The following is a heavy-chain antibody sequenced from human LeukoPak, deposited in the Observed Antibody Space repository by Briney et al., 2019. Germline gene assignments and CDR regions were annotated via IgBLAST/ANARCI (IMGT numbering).Heavy chain of an antibody. CDR2: ISSSGVTT. Sequence: GGSPRLSCAASGFTFSDYYMTWIRQAPGQGLEWISYISSSGVTTYYADFVKGRFTISRDNAKNSLSLLMNSLRAEDTAVYYCASSLNTVMVSPYYFEYWGQGTLVTVSA. J-gene: IGHJ4*02. CDR3: ASSLNTVMVSPYYFEY. D-gene: IGHD5-18*01. CDR1: GFTFSDYY. V-gene: IGHV3-11*04.